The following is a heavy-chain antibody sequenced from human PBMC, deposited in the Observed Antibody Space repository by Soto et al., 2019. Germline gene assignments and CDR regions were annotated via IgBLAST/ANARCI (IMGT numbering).Heavy chain of an antibody. D-gene: IGHD1-26*01. Sequence: PSETLSLTCTVSGGSVSSAAYYWSWIRQPPGKGLEWIGYIYYSGNTNYNPSLKSRVTISVDTSKNQFSLRLTSVTAADTAVYYCATQEVGGSYVYTFDPWGQGTLVTVSS. J-gene: IGHJ5*02. CDR2: IYYSGNT. CDR3: ATQEVGGSYVYTFDP. CDR1: GGSVSSAAYY. V-gene: IGHV4-61*08.